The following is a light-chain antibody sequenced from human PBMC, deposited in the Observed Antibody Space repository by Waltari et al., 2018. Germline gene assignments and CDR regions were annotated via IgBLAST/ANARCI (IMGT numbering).Light chain of an antibody. CDR3: KSRDSSGNQLDMV. J-gene: IGLJ2*01. CDR2: EKH. V-gene: IGLV3-19*01. Sequence: SSDLTQDPAVSVALGQTVRITCQGYSLRSYYADWSQQKPGQARVLVMYEKHSRPSGIPDRFSGSSSGNTASLTITGAQAEDEADYYCKSRDSSGNQLDMVFGGGTKLTVL. CDR1: SLRSYY.